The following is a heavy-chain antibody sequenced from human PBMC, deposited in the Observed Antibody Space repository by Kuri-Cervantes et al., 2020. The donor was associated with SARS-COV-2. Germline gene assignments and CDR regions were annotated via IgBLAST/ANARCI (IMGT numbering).Heavy chain of an antibody. Sequence: SESLSLTCTVSGGSISSSSYYWGWIRQPPGKGLEWIVSIYYGGSTYYNPFLKSRVTISADTSKNLFSLKLSSVTAADTAVYYCARTGWFGENYYCMDVWGQGTTVTVSS. V-gene: IGHV4-39*07. CDR1: GGSISSSSYY. J-gene: IGHJ6*02. D-gene: IGHD3-10*01. CDR2: IYYGGST. CDR3: ARTGWFGENYYCMDV.